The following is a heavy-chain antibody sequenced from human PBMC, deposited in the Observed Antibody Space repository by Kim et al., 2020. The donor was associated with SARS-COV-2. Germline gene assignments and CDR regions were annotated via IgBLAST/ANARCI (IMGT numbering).Heavy chain of an antibody. CDR1: GFTFSSYS. V-gene: IGHV3-21*01. J-gene: IGHJ4*02. CDR2: ISSSSSYI. Sequence: GGSLRLSCAASGFTFSSYSMNWVRQAPGKGLEWVSSISSSSSYIYYADSVKGRFTISRDNAKNSLYLQMNSLRAEDTAVYYCARGGGGGELFPLPFDYWGQGTLVTVSS. D-gene: IGHD3-10*01. CDR3: ARGGGGGELFPLPFDY.